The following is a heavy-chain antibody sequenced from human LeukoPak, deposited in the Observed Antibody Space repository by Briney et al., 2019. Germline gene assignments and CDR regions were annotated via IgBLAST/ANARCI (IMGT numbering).Heavy chain of an antibody. CDR3: AKGHRSSSSFFDS. V-gene: IGHV3-23*01. D-gene: IGHD6-19*01. Sequence: GSLRLSCAAFSGFAMSWVRQAPGRGLGWVSAINGRGDDTYYPDSVKGRFTISRDNSNNTLYLQMNSLRAEDTAVYYCAKGHRSSSSFFDSWGQGILVTVSS. CDR2: INGRGDDT. J-gene: IGHJ4*02. CDR1: SGFA.